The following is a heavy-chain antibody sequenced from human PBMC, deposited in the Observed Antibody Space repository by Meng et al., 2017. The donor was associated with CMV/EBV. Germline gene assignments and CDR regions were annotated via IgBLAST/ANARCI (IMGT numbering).Heavy chain of an antibody. V-gene: IGHV4-34*01. D-gene: IGHD2-2*02. J-gene: IGHJ6*02. CDR3: ARLRGWGAPYYQLLYYSSRGGYYYYGMDV. CDR2: INHSGST. Sequence: GSLRLSCAVYGGSFSGYYWSWIRQPPGKGLEWIGEINHSGSTNYNPSLKSRVTISVDTSKNQFSLKLSSVTAADTAVYYCARLRGWGAPYYQLLYYSSRGGYYYYGMDVWGQGTTVTVSS. CDR1: GGSFSGYY.